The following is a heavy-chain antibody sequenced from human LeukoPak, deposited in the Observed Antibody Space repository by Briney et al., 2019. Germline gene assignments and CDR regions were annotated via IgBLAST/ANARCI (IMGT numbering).Heavy chain of an antibody. CDR3: ASRPSGYCGSTSCYTD. CDR1: GFTFSSYS. Sequence: GGSLRLYCAASGFTFSSYSMNWVRQAPGKGLERISYISSSSTTIYYADSVKGRFTISRDNGKNSLYLQMSSLRTEDTAVYYCASRPSGYCGSTSCYTDWGRGTMVTVSS. D-gene: IGHD2-2*02. CDR2: ISSSSTTI. J-gene: IGHJ3*01. V-gene: IGHV3-48*01.